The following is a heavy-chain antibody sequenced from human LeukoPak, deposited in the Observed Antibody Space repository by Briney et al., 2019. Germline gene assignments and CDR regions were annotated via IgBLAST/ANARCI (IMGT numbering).Heavy chain of an antibody. J-gene: IGHJ4*02. Sequence: PSETLSLTCTVSGGSISTYYWSWIRQPPGKGLEWIGYIYYTGSTNYNPSLKSRVTMSVDTSKNQFSLKLSSVTAADTAVYYCAREGDQWTLDYWGQGTLVTVSS. CDR1: GGSISTYY. D-gene: IGHD3/OR15-3a*01. V-gene: IGHV4-59*01. CDR2: IYYTGST. CDR3: AREGDQWTLDY.